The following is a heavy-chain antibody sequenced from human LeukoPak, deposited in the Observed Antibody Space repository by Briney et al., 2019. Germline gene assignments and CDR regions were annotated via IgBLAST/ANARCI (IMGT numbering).Heavy chain of an antibody. CDR3: ARGPGVEYYYDSSGSFDY. CDR1: GFTFSSYW. J-gene: IGHJ4*02. D-gene: IGHD3-22*01. CDR2: INSDGSST. Sequence: GGSLRLSCAASGFTFSSYWMHWVRHAPGKGLVWVSRINSDGSSTSYADSVKGRFTISRDNAKNTLYLQMNSLRAEDTAVYYCARGPGVEYYYDSSGSFDYWGQGTLVTVSS. V-gene: IGHV3-74*01.